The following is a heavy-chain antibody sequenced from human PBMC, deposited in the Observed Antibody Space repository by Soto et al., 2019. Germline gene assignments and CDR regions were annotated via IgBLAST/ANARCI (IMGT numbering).Heavy chain of an antibody. Sequence: ASVKVSCKASGYTFTSYDINWVRQAPGQGLEWLGWISAYDDNTKYAQTLQGRVSMSTDTSTNTAYMELRSLRSDGTAMYYCARGGYYDSSGSRNYHYYGMNVWGQGTTVTVSS. V-gene: IGHV1-18*01. CDR2: ISAYDDNT. D-gene: IGHD3-22*01. CDR3: ARGGYYDSSGSRNYHYYGMNV. J-gene: IGHJ6*02. CDR1: GYTFTSYD.